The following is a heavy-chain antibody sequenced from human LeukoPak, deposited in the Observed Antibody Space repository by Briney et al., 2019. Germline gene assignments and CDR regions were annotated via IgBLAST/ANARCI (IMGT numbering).Heavy chain of an antibody. V-gene: IGHV1-2*02. CDR3: ARDYGGNSGLHY. D-gene: IGHD4-23*01. Sequence: EASVKVSCKASGYTFTSYGISWVRQARGQGLEWMGWINPNSGGTNYAQKFQGRVTMTRDTSISTAYMELSRLRSDDTAVYYCARDYGGNSGLHYWGQGTLVTVSS. J-gene: IGHJ4*02. CDR2: INPNSGGT. CDR1: GYTFTSYG.